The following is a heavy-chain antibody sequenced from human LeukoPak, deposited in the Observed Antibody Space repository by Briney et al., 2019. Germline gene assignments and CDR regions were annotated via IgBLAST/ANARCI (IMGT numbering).Heavy chain of an antibody. J-gene: IGHJ1*01. CDR2: IIPIFGTA. Sequence: GASVKVSCKASGGTFSSYAISWVRQAPGQGLEWMGGIIPIFGTANYAQKFQGRVTITADKSTSTAYMELSSLRSEDTAVYYCARVEGSGWYEYFQHWGQGTLVTVSS. CDR3: ARVEGSGWYEYFQH. D-gene: IGHD6-19*01. CDR1: GGTFSSYA. V-gene: IGHV1-69*06.